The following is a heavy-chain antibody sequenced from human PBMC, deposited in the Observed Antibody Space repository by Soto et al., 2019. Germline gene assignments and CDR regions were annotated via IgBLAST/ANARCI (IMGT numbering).Heavy chain of an antibody. CDR2: ILYDGRNK. CDR3: ARESSITSSVFFDY. D-gene: IGHD3-10*01. CDR1: GFTFSRYV. J-gene: IGHJ4*02. V-gene: IGHV3-30*04. Sequence: QVQLVESGGGAVQPGRSLRLSCAASGFTFSRYVMHWVRQAPGKGLEWVAVILYDGRNKYYADSVKGRFTISRDNANNTLYLQMNSLTGEDTAVYYCARESSITSSVFFDYWGQGTLVTVSS.